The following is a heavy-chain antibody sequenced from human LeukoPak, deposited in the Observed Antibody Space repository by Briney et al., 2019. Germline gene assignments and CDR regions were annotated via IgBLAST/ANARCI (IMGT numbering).Heavy chain of an antibody. Sequence: GGSLRLSCAASGFTFSSYWMTWVRQAPGMGLEWVANINQDGSEKYYGDSVKGRFTISRDNAKNSLYLQMNSLRAEDTAVYYCARELTLTGYDYWGQGTLVTVSS. CDR3: ARELTLTGYDY. J-gene: IGHJ4*02. CDR2: INQDGSEK. V-gene: IGHV3-7*01. CDR1: GFTFSSYW. D-gene: IGHD3-9*01.